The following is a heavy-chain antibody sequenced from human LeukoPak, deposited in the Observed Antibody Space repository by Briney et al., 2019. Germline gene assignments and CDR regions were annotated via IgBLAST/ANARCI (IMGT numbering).Heavy chain of an antibody. CDR2: IYYSGST. CDR1: GGSISSSSYY. D-gene: IGHD3-3*01. CDR3: ARSVAGSYFDY. J-gene: IGHJ4*02. V-gene: IGHV4-39*01. Sequence: PSETLSLTCTVSGGSISSSSYYWGWIRQPPGKGLEWIGSIYYSGSTYYNPSLKSRVTISVDTSKNQFSLKLSSVTAADTAVYYCARSVAGSYFDYWGQGTLDTVSS.